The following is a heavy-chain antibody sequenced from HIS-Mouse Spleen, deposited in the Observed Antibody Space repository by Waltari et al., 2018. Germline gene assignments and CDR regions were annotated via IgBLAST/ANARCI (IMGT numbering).Heavy chain of an antibody. V-gene: IGHV4-39*07. CDR3: AREIPYSSSWYDWYFDL. J-gene: IGHJ2*01. CDR1: GGSISSSSYY. Sequence: QLQLQESGPGLVKPSETLSLTSTVPGGSISSSSYYLRRIRQPPGKGLEWIGSIYYSGSTYYNPSLKSRVTISVDTSKNQFSLKLSSVTAADTAVYYCAREIPYSSSWYDWYFDLWGRGTLVTVSS. CDR2: IYYSGST. D-gene: IGHD6-13*01.